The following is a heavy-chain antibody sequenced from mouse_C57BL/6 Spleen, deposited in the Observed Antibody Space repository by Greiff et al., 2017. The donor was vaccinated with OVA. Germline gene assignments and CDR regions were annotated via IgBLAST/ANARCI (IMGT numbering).Heavy chain of an antibody. D-gene: IGHD3-2*02. Sequence: QVQLKESGPGLVQPSQSLSITCTVSGFSLTSYGVHWVRQSPGKGLEWLGVIWRGGSTDYNAAFMSRLSITKDNSKSQVFFKMNSLQADDTAIYYCAKRGDSSGTGFAYWGQGTLVTVSA. V-gene: IGHV2-5*01. CDR3: AKRGDSSGTGFAY. CDR2: IWRGGST. J-gene: IGHJ3*01. CDR1: GFSLTSYG.